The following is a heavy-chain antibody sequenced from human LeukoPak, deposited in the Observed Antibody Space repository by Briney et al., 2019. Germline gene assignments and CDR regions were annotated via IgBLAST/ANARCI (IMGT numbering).Heavy chain of an antibody. J-gene: IGHJ6*02. D-gene: IGHD1-26*01. CDR3: ARDKKQTDIVGAKGYYYYGMDV. CDR2: ISSSSSYI. V-gene: IGHV3-21*01. Sequence: GGSLRLSCAASGFTFSSYSMNWVRRAPGKGLEWVSSISSSSSYIYYAGSVKGRFTISRDNAKNSLYLQMNSLRAEDTAVYYCARDKKQTDIVGAKGYYYYGMDVWGQGTTVTVSS. CDR1: GFTFSSYS.